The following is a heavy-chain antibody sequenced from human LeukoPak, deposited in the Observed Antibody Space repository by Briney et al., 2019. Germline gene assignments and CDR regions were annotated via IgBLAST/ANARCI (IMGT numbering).Heavy chain of an antibody. CDR3: AKWGKTYSNSDY. CDR1: GFSFSSYA. V-gene: IGHV3-23*01. Sequence: PGGSLRLSCAASGFSFSSYAIHWVRQAPGKGLEWVSAISGSGDSTYYPDAVKGRSTISRDNSKNTLYLQMNSLRAEDTAVYYCAKWGKTYSNSDYWGQGTLVTVSS. J-gene: IGHJ4*02. CDR2: ISGSGDST. D-gene: IGHD4-11*01.